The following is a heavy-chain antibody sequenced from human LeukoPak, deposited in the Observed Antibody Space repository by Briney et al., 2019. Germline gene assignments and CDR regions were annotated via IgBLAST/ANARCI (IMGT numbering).Heavy chain of an antibody. V-gene: IGHV4-59*08. Sequence: SETLSLTCTVSGGSISSFYWSWLRQPPGKGLEWIGYIYYTGSTSYNPSLKSRLTISVDVSKNQFSLKLSSVTATDTAVYYCASLSTVTQGYFDSWGQGTLVTVSS. CDR1: GGSISSFY. CDR3: ASLSTVTQGYFDS. CDR2: IYYTGST. D-gene: IGHD4-17*01. J-gene: IGHJ4*02.